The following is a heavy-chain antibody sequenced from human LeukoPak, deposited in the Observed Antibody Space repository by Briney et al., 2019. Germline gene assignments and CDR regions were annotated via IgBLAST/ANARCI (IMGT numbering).Heavy chain of an antibody. CDR3: ARDVVVEYYFDY. D-gene: IGHD2-15*01. J-gene: IGHJ4*02. CDR1: GGSFSGYY. V-gene: IGHV4-34*01. CDR2: INHSGST. Sequence: SSETLSLTCAVYGGSFSGYYWSWIRQPPGKGLEWIGEINHSGSTNYNPSLKSRVTISVDTSKNQFSLKPSSVTAADTAVYYCARDVVVEYYFDYWGQGTLVTVSS.